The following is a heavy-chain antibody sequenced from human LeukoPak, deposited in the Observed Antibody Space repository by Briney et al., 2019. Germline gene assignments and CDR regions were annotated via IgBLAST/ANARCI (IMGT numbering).Heavy chain of an antibody. Sequence: PGESLRLSCAASGFTFSSYSMNWVRQAPGKGLEWVANIKQDGSEKYYVDSVKGRFTISRDNAKNSLYLQMNSLRAEDTAVYYCARTDYDFWSGYFHDYYYGMDVWGQGTTVTVSS. J-gene: IGHJ6*02. D-gene: IGHD3-3*01. CDR3: ARTDYDFWSGYFHDYYYGMDV. V-gene: IGHV3-7*01. CDR2: IKQDGSEK. CDR1: GFTFSSYS.